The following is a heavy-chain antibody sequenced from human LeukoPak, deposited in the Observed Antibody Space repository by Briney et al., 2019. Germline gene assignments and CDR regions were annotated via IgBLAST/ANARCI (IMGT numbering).Heavy chain of an antibody. J-gene: IGHJ6*02. CDR2: IYTTGSTTGST. Sequence: SETLSLTCTVSGGSISSGSYYWNWIRQPAGKGLEWIGRIYTTGSTTGSTTYNPSLKSRVTISVDTSKNQFSLKLSSVTAADTAVYYCARDPWNGMDVWGQGTTVTVSS. CDR3: ARDPWNGMDV. V-gene: IGHV4-61*02. CDR1: GGSISSGSYY.